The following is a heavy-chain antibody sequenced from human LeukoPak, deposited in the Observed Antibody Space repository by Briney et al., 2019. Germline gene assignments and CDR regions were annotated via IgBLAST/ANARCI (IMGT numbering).Heavy chain of an antibody. CDR2: VSSYNGDT. D-gene: IGHD3-9*01. J-gene: IGHJ5*02. V-gene: IGHV1-18*01. CDR3: VKDWHILTGRNCFDP. Sequence: ASVKVSCKASGYTFNNYGISWVRQAPGQGLEWVGWVSSYNGDTNYAQKFRGRVTMSTDTSTTTAYMELRSLRFDDTAMYYCVKDWHILTGRNCFDPWGQGTLVTVSS. CDR1: GYTFNNYG.